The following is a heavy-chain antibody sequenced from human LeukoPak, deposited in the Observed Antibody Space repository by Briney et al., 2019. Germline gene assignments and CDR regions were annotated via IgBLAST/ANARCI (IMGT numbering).Heavy chain of an antibody. CDR2: IKQDGSEK. V-gene: IGHV3-7*01. D-gene: IGHD3-3*01. Sequence: GGSLRLSCAASGFTFSSYWMSWVRQAPGKGLEWVANIKQDGSEKYYVDSVKGRFTISRDNAKNSLYLQMNSLRAEDTAVYYCARDAGYYDFWSGYYHYYYMDVWGKGTTVTVSS. CDR3: ARDAGYYDFWSGYYHYYYMDV. J-gene: IGHJ6*03. CDR1: GFTFSSYW.